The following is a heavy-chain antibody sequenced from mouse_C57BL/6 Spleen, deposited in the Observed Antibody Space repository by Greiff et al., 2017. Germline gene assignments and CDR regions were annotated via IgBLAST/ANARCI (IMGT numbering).Heavy chain of an antibody. Sequence: VQLKQSGAELVRPGASVKLSCTASGFNIKDDYMHWVKQRPEQGLEWIGWIDPENGDTEYASKFQGKATITADTSSNTAYLQLSSLTSEDTAVYYWKGLLRYDFDYWGQGTTLTVSS. CDR1: GFNIKDDY. CDR2: IDPENGDT. D-gene: IGHD1-1*01. V-gene: IGHV14-4*01. CDR3: KGLLRYDFDY. J-gene: IGHJ2*01.